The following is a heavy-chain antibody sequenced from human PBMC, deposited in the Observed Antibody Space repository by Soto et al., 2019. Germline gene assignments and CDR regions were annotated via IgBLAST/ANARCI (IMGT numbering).Heavy chain of an antibody. J-gene: IGHJ4*02. D-gene: IGHD3-22*01. CDR2: ISGSGGYT. Sequence: EVQLLESGGGLVQPGGSLRLSCAASGFTFSTYAMSWVRQPPGKGLEWVSTISGSGGYTYYADSVKGRFTISRDNSKNTLYLEINSLRAEDTAVYYCAKPVGYYDSSDYWGQGTLVTVS. CDR1: GFTFSTYA. CDR3: AKPVGYYDSSDY. V-gene: IGHV3-23*01.